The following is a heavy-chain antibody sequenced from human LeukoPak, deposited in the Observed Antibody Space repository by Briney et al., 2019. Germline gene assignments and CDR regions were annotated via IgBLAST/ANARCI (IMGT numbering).Heavy chain of an antibody. Sequence: PGGSLRLSCAASGFTFSDYYISWIRQAPGKGLEWVSYISSSGSTIYYADSVKGRFTISRDNAKNSLYLQMNSLRAEDTAVYFCAKDRGAYSNRGEYFDYWGQGTLVTVSS. CDR3: AKDRGAYSNRGEYFDY. D-gene: IGHD4-11*01. CDR2: ISSSGSTI. J-gene: IGHJ4*02. V-gene: IGHV3-11*01. CDR1: GFTFSDYY.